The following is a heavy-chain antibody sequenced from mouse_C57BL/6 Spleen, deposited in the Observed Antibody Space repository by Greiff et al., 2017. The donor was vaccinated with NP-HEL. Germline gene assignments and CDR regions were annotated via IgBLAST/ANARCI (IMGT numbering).Heavy chain of an antibody. Sequence: SGAELVRPGASVTLSCKASGYTFTDYEMHWVKQTPVHGLEWIGAIDPETGGTDYNQKFKGKAILTADKSSSTAYMELRSLTSEDSAVYYGARSDGYYPWFAYWGQGTLVTVSA. CDR1: GYTFTDYE. D-gene: IGHD2-3*01. V-gene: IGHV1-15*01. CDR3: ARSDGYYPWFAY. CDR2: IDPETGGT. J-gene: IGHJ3*01.